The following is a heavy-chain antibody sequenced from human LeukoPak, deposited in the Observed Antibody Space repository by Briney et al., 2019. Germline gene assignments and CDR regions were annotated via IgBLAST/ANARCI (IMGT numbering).Heavy chain of an antibody. Sequence: RGSLRLSCAASGFTFSSYSMNWVRQAPGKGLEWVSSISSSSSYIYYADSVKGRFTISRDNAKNSLYLQMNSLRAEDTAVYYCARDFHDYGDYWGRGTLVTVSS. CDR2: ISSSSSYI. D-gene: IGHD2/OR15-2a*01. J-gene: IGHJ4*02. V-gene: IGHV3-21*01. CDR3: ARDFHDYGDY. CDR1: GFTFSSYS.